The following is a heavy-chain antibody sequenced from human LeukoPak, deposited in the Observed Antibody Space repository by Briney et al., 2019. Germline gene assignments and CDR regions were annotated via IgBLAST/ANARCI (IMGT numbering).Heavy chain of an antibody. CDR3: VRARRKFDY. Sequence: PSETLSLTCAVYGGSFSGYYWSWIRQPPGKGLEWIGEINHSGSTNYNPPLKSRVTISVDTSKNQFSLKLSSVTAADTAVYYCVRARRKFDYWGQGTLVTVSS. CDR1: GGSFSGYY. CDR2: INHSGST. D-gene: IGHD5-24*01. V-gene: IGHV4-34*01. J-gene: IGHJ4*02.